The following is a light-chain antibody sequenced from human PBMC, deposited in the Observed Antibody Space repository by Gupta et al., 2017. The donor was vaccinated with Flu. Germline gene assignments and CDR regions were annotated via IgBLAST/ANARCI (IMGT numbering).Light chain of an antibody. CDR1: QNIYDY. Sequence: DIQMTQSPSSLSASVGDRVIITCRSSQNIYDYLNWYQHQPGKAPKLLKYAASSFQGGVPSRFSGSRSGTSFTLTIPRLQPEDFETYSCQQCDNAPRTFGQGTKVEIK. J-gene: IGKJ1*01. CDR3: QQCDNAPRT. CDR2: AAS. V-gene: IGKV1-39*01.